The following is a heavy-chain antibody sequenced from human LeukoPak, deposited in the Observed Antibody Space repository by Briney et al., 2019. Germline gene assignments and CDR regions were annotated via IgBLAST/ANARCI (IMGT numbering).Heavy chain of an antibody. V-gene: IGHV4-59*01. Sequence: PSETLSLTCTVSGGSISSYYWSWIRQPPGKGLEWIGYIYYSGSTNYNPSLKSRVTISVDTSKNQFSLKLSSVTAADTAVYYCARGGPPSIAVAGSRICDYWGQGTLVTVSS. CDR3: ARGGPPSIAVAGSRICDY. D-gene: IGHD6-19*01. CDR2: IYYSGST. CDR1: GGSISSYY. J-gene: IGHJ4*02.